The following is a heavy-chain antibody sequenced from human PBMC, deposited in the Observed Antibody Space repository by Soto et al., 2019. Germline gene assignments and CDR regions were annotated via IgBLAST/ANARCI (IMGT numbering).Heavy chain of an antibody. Sequence: PSETLSLTCAVYGGSFSGYYWSWIRQPPGKGLEWIGEINHSGSTNYNPSLKSRVTISVDTSKNQFSLKLSSVTAADTAVYYCARLPRTTMVRQDYWGQGTLVTVSS. CDR3: ARLPRTTMVRQDY. V-gene: IGHV4-34*01. CDR2: INHSGST. J-gene: IGHJ4*02. CDR1: GGSFSGYY. D-gene: IGHD3-10*01.